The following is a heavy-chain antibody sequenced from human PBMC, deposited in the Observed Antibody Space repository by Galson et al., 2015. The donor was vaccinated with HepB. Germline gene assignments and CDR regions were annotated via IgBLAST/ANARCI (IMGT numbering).Heavy chain of an antibody. J-gene: IGHJ3*02. D-gene: IGHD6-6*01. Sequence: QSGAEVKRPGESLKISRQGSGYAFTSYWIGWVRQMPGKGLEWMGIIYPDDSDIRYSPSFQGQVSMSADKSISTAYLQWSSLKASDTALYFCARHDVAARTDGCFDIWGQGTMVTVS. V-gene: IGHV5-51*01. CDR2: IYPDDSDI. CDR3: ARHDVAARTDGCFDI. CDR1: GYAFTSYW.